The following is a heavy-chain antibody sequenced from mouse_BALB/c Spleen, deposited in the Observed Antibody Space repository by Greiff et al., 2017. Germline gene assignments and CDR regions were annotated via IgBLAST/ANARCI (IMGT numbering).Heavy chain of an antibody. J-gene: IGHJ4*01. D-gene: IGHD2-4*01. Sequence: VQGVESGPGLVAPSQSLSITCTVSGFSLTSYGVHWVRQPPGKGLEWLGVIWAGGSTNYNSALMSRLSISKDNSKSQVFLKMNSLQTDDTAMYYCARAEYYDYGDAMDYWGQGTSVTVSS. CDR1: GFSLTSYG. CDR3: ARAEYYDYGDAMDY. CDR2: IWAGGST. V-gene: IGHV2-9*02.